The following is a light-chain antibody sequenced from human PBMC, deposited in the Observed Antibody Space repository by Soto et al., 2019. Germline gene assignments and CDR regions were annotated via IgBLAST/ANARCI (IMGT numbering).Light chain of an antibody. CDR3: QQYYSPPYT. J-gene: IGKJ2*01. V-gene: IGKV4-1*01. CDR2: WAS. Sequence: DIVMTQSPDSLAVSLGERATINCKSSQSILYSSNNKNQLAWYQQKPGQPPKLLFYWASTRESGVPDRFSGSESGTDVSLTISSLQAEDVAVYYFQQYYSPPYTFGQGTKLEI. CDR1: QSILYSSNNKNQ.